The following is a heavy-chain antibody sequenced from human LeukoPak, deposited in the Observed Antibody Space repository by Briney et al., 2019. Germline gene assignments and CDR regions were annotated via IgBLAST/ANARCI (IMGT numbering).Heavy chain of an antibody. CDR3: AKGPLRGTAAAIDY. J-gene: IGHJ4*02. D-gene: IGHD2-2*01. CDR2: ISYDGRNI. Sequence: GGSLRLSCAASGFTFNNYGVHWVRQAPGKGLEWVAVISYDGRNIHYPDSVKGRFTISRDISTDTLWLQMDSLRTEDTAVYYCAKGPLRGTAAAIDYWGQGTLVTVSS. CDR1: GFTFNNYG. V-gene: IGHV3-30*18.